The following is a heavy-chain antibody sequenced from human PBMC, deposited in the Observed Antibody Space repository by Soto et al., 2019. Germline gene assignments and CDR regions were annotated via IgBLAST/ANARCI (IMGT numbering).Heavy chain of an antibody. CDR1: GGSISSGDYY. V-gene: IGHV4-30-4*01. CDR2: IYYSGSS. D-gene: IGHD6-6*01. Sequence: SETLSLTCTVSGGSISSGDYYWSWIRQPPGKGLEWIGYIYYSGSSYYNPSLKSRVTISVDASTNQFSLKLSFVTAADTAAYSCATLARPTSYSSYYVMDVWGQGTTVAASS. CDR3: ATLARPTSYSSYYVMDV. J-gene: IGHJ6*02.